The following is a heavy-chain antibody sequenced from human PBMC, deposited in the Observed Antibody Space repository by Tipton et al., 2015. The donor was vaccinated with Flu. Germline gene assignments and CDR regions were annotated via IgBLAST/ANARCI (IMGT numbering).Heavy chain of an antibody. J-gene: IGHJ4*02. D-gene: IGHD4-23*01. V-gene: IGHV4-31*03. CDR1: GDSLSSGDYY. Sequence: TLSLTCTVSGDSLSSGDYYWTWVRQHPGKGLEWIGHIYYSGSTYYNPSLKTRLAISVDTSKNQISLNLSSVTAADTAVYYCARGVYGGTWAYLDLWGQGTLVPVSS. CDR2: IYYSGST. CDR3: ARGVYGGTWAYLDL.